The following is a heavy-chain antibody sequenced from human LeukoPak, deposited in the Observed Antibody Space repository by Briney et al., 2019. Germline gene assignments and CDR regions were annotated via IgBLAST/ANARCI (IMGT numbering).Heavy chain of an antibody. CDR3: AREEDGSECDY. CDR1: GFTFSSYS. D-gene: IGHD3-10*01. CDR2: ISSSSSHI. J-gene: IGHJ4*02. Sequence: GGSLRLSCAASGFTFSSYSMNWVRQAPGKGLEWVSSISSSSSHIYYADSVKGRFTISRDNAKNSLYLQMNSLRAEDTAVYYCAREEDGSECDYWGQGTLVTVSS. V-gene: IGHV3-21*01.